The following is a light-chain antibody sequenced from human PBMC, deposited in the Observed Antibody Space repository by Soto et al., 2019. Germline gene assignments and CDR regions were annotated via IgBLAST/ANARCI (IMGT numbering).Light chain of an antibody. CDR1: QSVSSY. Sequence: EIVLTQSPATLSLSPGERATLSCRASQSVSSYLAWYQRKPGQAPRLLIYDASNRATGIPARFSGSGSGTDVNLTISSLEPEDVAVYYCHQRSNWLFTFGPGTKVDIK. CDR3: HQRSNWLFT. CDR2: DAS. J-gene: IGKJ3*01. V-gene: IGKV3-11*01.